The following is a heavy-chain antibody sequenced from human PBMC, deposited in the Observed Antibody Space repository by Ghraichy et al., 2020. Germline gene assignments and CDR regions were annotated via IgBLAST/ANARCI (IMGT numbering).Heavy chain of an antibody. CDR2: LSYDGSNK. D-gene: IGHD3-10*02. Sequence: SLKVSCAASGFTFSNYGMNWVRQAPGKGLEWVAVLSYDGSNKDYADSVKGRFTISRDNFKNTLYLQMNSLRAEDTAVYYCAKGDYYVSDYWGQGTLVTVSS. CDR1: GFTFSNYG. J-gene: IGHJ4*02. CDR3: AKGDYYVSDY. V-gene: IGHV3-30*18.